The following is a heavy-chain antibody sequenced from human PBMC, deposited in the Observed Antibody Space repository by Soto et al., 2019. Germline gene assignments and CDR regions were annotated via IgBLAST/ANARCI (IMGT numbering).Heavy chain of an antibody. CDR3: SGRFWSGYSDY. J-gene: IGHJ4*02. CDR2: IYYSGST. D-gene: IGHD3-3*01. CDR1: GGSISSGGYY. Sequence: SETLSLTCTVSGGSISSGGYYWSWIRHHPGKGLEWIGYIYYSGSTYYNPSLKSRVTISVDTSKNQFSLKLSSVTAADTAVYFCSGRFWSGYSDYWGQGTLVTVSS. V-gene: IGHV4-31*03.